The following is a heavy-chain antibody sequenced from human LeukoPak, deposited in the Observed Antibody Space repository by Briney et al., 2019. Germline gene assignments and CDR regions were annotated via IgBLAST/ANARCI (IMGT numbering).Heavy chain of an antibody. J-gene: IGHJ5*02. CDR2: INPNSGGT. CDR1: GYTFTGYY. Sequence: ASVKVSCKASGYTFTGYYMHWVRQAPGQGLELMGWINPNSGGTNYAQKFQGRVTMTRDTSISTAYMELSRLRSDDTAVYYCARGFGIVVVPAASFDPWGQGTLVIVSS. D-gene: IGHD2-2*01. CDR3: ARGFGIVVVPAASFDP. V-gene: IGHV1-2*02.